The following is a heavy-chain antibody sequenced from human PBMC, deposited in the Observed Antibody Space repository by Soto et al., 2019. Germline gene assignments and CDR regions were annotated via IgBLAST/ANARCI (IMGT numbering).Heavy chain of an antibody. V-gene: IGHV3-15*07. CDR2: IKSKTDGGTT. J-gene: IGHJ4*02. D-gene: IGHD3-3*01. CDR3: TTSAPDYDFWSGKIGYYFDY. CDR1: GFTFSNAW. Sequence: GGSLRLSCAASGFTFSNAWMNWVRQAPGKGLEWVGRIKSKTDGGTTDYAAPVKGRFTISRDDSKNTLYLQMNSLKTEDTAVYYCTTSAPDYDFWSGKIGYYFDYWGQGTLVTVSS.